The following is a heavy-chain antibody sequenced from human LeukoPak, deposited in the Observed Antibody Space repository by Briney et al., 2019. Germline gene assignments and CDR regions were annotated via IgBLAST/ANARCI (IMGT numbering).Heavy chain of an antibody. V-gene: IGHV4-59*08. D-gene: IGHD3-10*01. CDR1: GDSISNYC. CDR3: ARLRYYGSGSYPMTGNWFDP. Sequence: SETLSLTCAVSGDSISNYCWSWIRQPPGKGLEWIGCIYYSGTTYYKPSLKTRVTISLDTSKNQFSLKLSSVTAADTAVYYCARLRYYGSGSYPMTGNWFDPWGQGTLVTVSS. CDR2: IYYSGTT. J-gene: IGHJ5*02.